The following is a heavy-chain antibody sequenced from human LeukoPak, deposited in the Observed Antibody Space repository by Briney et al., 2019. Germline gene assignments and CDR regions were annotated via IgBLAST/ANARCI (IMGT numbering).Heavy chain of an antibody. CDR1: GFTFSGSA. V-gene: IGHV3-73*01. CDR2: IRSKANSYAT. CDR3: TIRGYYDSSGCSFPRSFDY. Sequence: GGSLRLSCAASGFTFSGSAMHWVRQASGKGLEWVGRIRSKANSYATAYAASVKGRFTISRDDSKNTAYLQMNSLKTEDTAVYYCTIRGYYDSSGCSFPRSFDYWGQGTLVTVSS. D-gene: IGHD3-22*01. J-gene: IGHJ4*02.